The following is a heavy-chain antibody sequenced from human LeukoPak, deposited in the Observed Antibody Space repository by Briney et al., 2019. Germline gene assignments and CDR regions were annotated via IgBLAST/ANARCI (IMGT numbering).Heavy chain of an antibody. CDR3: ARAGPGEYCSSTSCPHDAFDI. CDR1: EGTFSSYA. D-gene: IGHD2-2*01. V-gene: IGHV1-69*05. CDR2: IIPIFGTA. J-gene: IGHJ3*02. Sequence: SVKVSCKASEGTFSSYAISWVRQAPGQGLEWMGGIIPIFGTANYAQKFQGRVTITTNESTSTAYMELSSLRSEDTAVYYCARAGPGEYCSSTSCPHDAFDIWGQGTMVTVSS.